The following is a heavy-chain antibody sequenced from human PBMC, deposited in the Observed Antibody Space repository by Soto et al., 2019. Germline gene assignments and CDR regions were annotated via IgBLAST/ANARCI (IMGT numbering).Heavy chain of an antibody. CDR3: ARSYSSGWEFDY. Sequence: SETLSLTCTVSSDSISSYYWSWIRQPPGKRLEWIGYISYSGSTDYNPSLKSRVTISGDTSKNQFSLKVSSVTAADTAVYYCARSYSSGWEFDYWGQGTQVTVSS. CDR1: SDSISSYY. CDR2: ISYSGST. J-gene: IGHJ4*02. V-gene: IGHV4-59*01. D-gene: IGHD6-19*01.